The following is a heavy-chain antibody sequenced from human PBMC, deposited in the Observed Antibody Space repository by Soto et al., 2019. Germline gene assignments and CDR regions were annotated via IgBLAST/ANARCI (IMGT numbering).Heavy chain of an antibody. J-gene: IGHJ2*01. V-gene: IGHV1-69*12. CDR2: IIPILGTA. D-gene: IGHD3-22*01. CDR3: ARVPSSYDSSGYYSFGWYFDL. Sequence: QVQLVQSGAEVKKPGSSVKVSCKASGGTFSSYAISWVRQAPGQGLEWMGGIIPILGTANYAQKFQGRVTITADESTSTAYMELSSLRSEDTAVYYCARVPSSYDSSGYYSFGWYFDLWGRGTLFTVSS. CDR1: GGTFSSYA.